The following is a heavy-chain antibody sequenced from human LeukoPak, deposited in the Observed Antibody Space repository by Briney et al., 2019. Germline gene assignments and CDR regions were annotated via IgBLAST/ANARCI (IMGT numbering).Heavy chain of an antibody. Sequence: SETLSLTCTVSGYSISSGYYWGWIRQPPGKGLEWIGSIYHSGSTYYNPSLKSRVTISVDTSKNQFSLKLSSVTAADTAAYYCARVASTGYYYYYYMDVWGKGTTVTVSS. CDR2: IYHSGST. D-gene: IGHD3-3*02. V-gene: IGHV4-38-2*02. J-gene: IGHJ6*03. CDR3: ARVASTGYYYYYYMDV. CDR1: GYSISSGYY.